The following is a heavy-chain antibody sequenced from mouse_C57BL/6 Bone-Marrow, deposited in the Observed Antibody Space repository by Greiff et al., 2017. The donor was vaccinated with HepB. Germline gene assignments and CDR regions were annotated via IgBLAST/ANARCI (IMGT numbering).Heavy chain of an antibody. CDR1: GFNIKDDY. J-gene: IGHJ3*01. V-gene: IGHV14-4*01. CDR2: IDPENGDT. D-gene: IGHD2-3*01. Sequence: VQLKESGAELVRPGASVKLSCTASGFNIKDDYMHWVKQRPEQGLEWIGWIDPENGDTEYASKFQGKATITADTSSNTAYLQLSSLTSEDTAVYYCTAPYDGYFFFAYWGPGTLVTVSA. CDR3: TAPYDGYFFFAY.